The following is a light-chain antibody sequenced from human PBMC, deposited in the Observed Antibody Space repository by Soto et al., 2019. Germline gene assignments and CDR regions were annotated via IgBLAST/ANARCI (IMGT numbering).Light chain of an antibody. Sequence: DIQMTQSPSTLSASVGDRVTITCRASQSIRSWLAWYQWKPGKAPKLLIYGASSLESGVPLRFSGSGSGTEFTLTIISLQPDDSATYYCQHYHSDPWTFGQGTKVEVK. J-gene: IGKJ1*01. CDR2: GAS. CDR1: QSIRSW. V-gene: IGKV1-5*01. CDR3: QHYHSDPWT.